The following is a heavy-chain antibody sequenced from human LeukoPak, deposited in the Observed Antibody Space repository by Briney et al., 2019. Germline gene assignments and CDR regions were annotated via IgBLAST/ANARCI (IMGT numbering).Heavy chain of an antibody. CDR2: ISPNSGGT. CDR1: GYTFTGYY. CDR3: AGLGIAAGFFYFDY. V-gene: IGHV1-2*02. D-gene: IGHD6-13*01. J-gene: IGHJ4*02. Sequence: ASVKVSCKASGYTFTGYYMHWVRQAPGQGPEWMGWISPNSGGTNYAQKFQGRVTMTRDTSISTAYMELSRLRSDDTAVYYCAGLGIAAGFFYFDYWGQGTLVTVSS.